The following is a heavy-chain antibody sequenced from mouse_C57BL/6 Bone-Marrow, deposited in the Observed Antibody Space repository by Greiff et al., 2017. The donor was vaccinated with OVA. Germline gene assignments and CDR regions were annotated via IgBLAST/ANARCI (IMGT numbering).Heavy chain of an antibody. V-gene: IGHV1-72*01. CDR1: GYTFPSYW. J-gene: IGHJ1*03. CDR2: IDPHSGGT. D-gene: IGHD1-1*01. Sequence: QVQLQQPGAELVKPGASVKLSCMASGYTFPSYWMHWVKQRPGRGLEWFGRIDPHSGGTKYTEKFMSKAILIVDNPSSTAYMQVSSLTSEESAVYYCAITHYDVRGTGTTVTVT. CDR3: AITHYDV.